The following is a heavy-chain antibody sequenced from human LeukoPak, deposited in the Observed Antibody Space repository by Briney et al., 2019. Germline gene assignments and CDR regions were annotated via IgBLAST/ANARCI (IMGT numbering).Heavy chain of an antibody. D-gene: IGHD1/OR15-1a*01. J-gene: IGHJ4*02. Sequence: ASVEGSCKASGYTFTTNYMHWVRHVPGQGFEWMGLINPGGGQTKYAQKFQGRVTMTRDTSTSTVYMELSSLISEDTAIYYCARDGDWNNPDYLDYWGQGTLVTVSS. V-gene: IGHV1-46*01. CDR3: ARDGDWNNPDYLDY. CDR1: GYTFTTNY. CDR2: INPGGGQT.